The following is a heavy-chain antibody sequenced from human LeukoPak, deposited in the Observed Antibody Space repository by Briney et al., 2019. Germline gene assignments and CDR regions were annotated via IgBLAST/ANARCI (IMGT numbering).Heavy chain of an antibody. CDR3: AKETYYYGSGPPADYGMDV. D-gene: IGHD3-10*01. CDR1: GFAFSNFD. Sequence: GGSLRLSCAASGFAFSNFDMNWVRQAAGKGVEGVSAISGSGGSTYSADSVKGRFTISRDNSNNTLFLQMNSLRAEDTAVYYCAKETYYYGSGPPADYGMDVWGQGTTVTVSS. CDR2: ISGSGGST. V-gene: IGHV3-23*01. J-gene: IGHJ6*02.